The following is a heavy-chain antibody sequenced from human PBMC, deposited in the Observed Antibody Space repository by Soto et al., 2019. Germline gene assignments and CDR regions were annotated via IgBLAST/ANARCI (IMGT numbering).Heavy chain of an antibody. D-gene: IGHD3-22*01. CDR3: AREGYYYDSSGSLDY. Sequence: ASVKVSCKASGYTFTGYYMHWVRQAPGQGLEWMGWINPNSGGTNYAQKFQGRVTMTRDTSISTAYMELSRLRSDDTAVYYCAREGYYYDSSGSLDYWGQGTLVTVSS. J-gene: IGHJ4*02. CDR1: GYTFTGYY. CDR2: INPNSGGT. V-gene: IGHV1-2*02.